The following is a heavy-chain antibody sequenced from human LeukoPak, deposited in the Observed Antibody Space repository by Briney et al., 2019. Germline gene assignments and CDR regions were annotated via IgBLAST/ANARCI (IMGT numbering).Heavy chain of an antibody. J-gene: IGHJ5*02. V-gene: IGHV7-4-1*02. CDR1: GYTFTSYA. D-gene: IGHD3-10*01. Sequence: GASVKVSCKASGYTFTSYAMNWVRQAPGQGLEWMGWINTNTGNPTYAQGFTGRFVFSLDTSVSTAYLQISSLKAEDTAVYYCAREYRPKMVRGVIVDPWGQGTLVTVSS. CDR3: AREYRPKMVRGVIVDP. CDR2: INTNTGNP.